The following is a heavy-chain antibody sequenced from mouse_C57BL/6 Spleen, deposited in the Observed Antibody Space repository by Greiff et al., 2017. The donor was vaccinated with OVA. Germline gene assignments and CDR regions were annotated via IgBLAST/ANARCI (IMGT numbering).Heavy chain of an antibody. J-gene: IGHJ3*01. D-gene: IGHD1-1*01. CDR3: ARQNYGSIYGWCAF. CDR2: IDPNSGGP. V-gene: IGHV1-72*01. Sequence: VQLQQPGAELVKPGASVKLSCKASGYTFTSYWMHWVKQRPGRGLEWIGRIDPNSGGPKYNEKFKSKATLTVDKPSSTAYMQLSSLTSEDSAVYVFARQNYGSIYGWCAFWGQRTLVTVSA. CDR1: GYTFTSYW.